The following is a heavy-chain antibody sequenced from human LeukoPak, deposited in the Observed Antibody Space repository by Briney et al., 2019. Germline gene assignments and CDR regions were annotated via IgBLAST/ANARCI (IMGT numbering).Heavy chain of an antibody. CDR3: ARDHGYNWNYREFDY. Sequence: GASVKVSCKASGGTFSSYAISWVRQAPGQGLEWMGGIIPIFGTANYAQKFQGRVTITADESTSTAYMELSSLRSEDTAVYYCARDHGYNWNYREFDYWGQGTLVTVSS. D-gene: IGHD1-7*01. J-gene: IGHJ4*02. CDR1: GGTFSSYA. CDR2: IIPIFGTA. V-gene: IGHV1-69*13.